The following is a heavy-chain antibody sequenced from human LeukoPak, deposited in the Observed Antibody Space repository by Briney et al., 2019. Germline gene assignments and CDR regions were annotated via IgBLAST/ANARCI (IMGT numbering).Heavy chain of an antibody. CDR2: IYHSGST. Sequence: PSETLSLTCAVSGASISSSNWWSWVRQPPGKGLEWIGEIYHSGSTNYNPSLKSRVTISVDKSKNQFSLKLSSVTAADTAVYYCARGEFDRGVYFDYWGQGTLVTVSS. V-gene: IGHV4-4*02. CDR3: ARGEFDRGVYFDY. D-gene: IGHD3-16*01. J-gene: IGHJ4*02. CDR1: GASISSSNW.